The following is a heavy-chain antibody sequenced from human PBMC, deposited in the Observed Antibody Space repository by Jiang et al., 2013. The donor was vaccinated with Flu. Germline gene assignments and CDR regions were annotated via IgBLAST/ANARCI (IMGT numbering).Heavy chain of an antibody. CDR3: ASELRIAGGTSALDI. Sequence: WIRQSPGKGRGVDWIYLLQWYYRLQSSLRSRVTISIDTSKNQFALRLSSVTAADTAVYYCASELRIAGGTSALDIWGQGTKVTVSS. V-gene: IGHV4-59*13. CDR2: LLQWYY. J-gene: IGHJ3*02. D-gene: IGHD6-13*01.